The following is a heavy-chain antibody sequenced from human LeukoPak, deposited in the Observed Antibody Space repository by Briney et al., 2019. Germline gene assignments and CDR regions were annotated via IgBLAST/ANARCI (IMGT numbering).Heavy chain of an antibody. D-gene: IGHD3-22*01. J-gene: IGHJ4*02. V-gene: IGHV3-23*01. CDR1: GFTFSSYG. CDR3: AKNGGYYYDSSGYYFSY. Sequence: PSGGSLRLSCAASGFTFSSYGMSWVRQAPGKGLEWVSAISGSGGSTYYADSVKGRFTISRDNCKNTLYLQMNSLRAEDTAVYYCAKNGGYYYDSSGYYFSYWGQGTLVTVSS. CDR2: ISGSGGST.